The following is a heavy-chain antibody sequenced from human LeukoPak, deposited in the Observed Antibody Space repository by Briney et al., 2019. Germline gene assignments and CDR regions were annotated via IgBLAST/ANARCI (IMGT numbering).Heavy chain of an antibody. V-gene: IGHV3-30*02. CDR2: IRFDGSNE. J-gene: IGHJ4*02. CDR1: GFTFSTFG. D-gene: IGHD2-2*01. CDR3: AKSDQRLADY. Sequence: PGGPLRLSCAGSGFTFSTFGMHWVRQAPGKGLEWVAFIRFDGSNEYYADSVKGRFTISRDNSKNTLYLQMNGLRAEDTAVYYCAKSDQRLADYWGQGTLVTVSS.